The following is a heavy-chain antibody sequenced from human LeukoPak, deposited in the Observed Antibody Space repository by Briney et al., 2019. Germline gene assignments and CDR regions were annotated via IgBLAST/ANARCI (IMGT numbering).Heavy chain of an antibody. Sequence: ASVKVSCKVSGYSLTESSIHWVRQVSGNGLEYMGGSNPEDGETIYSPKFQGRLTVTEDTSTHTAYMQLISLSSEDTAMYYCAIVDRFGGDVLSNWFDPWGQGTQVTVSS. CDR1: GYSLTESS. CDR3: AIVDRFGGDVLSNWFDP. J-gene: IGHJ5*02. CDR2: SNPEDGET. D-gene: IGHD2-21*02. V-gene: IGHV1-24*01.